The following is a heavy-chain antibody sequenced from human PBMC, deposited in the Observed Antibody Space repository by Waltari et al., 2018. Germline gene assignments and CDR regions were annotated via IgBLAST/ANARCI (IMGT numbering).Heavy chain of an antibody. V-gene: IGHV3-23*03. Sequence: EVQLLESGGGLVQPGGSLRLSCAASGFTFSSYAMSWVRQAPGKGLEWVSVIYSGGSTYYADSVKGRFTISRDNSKNTLYLQMNSLRAEDTAVYYCAKDQAGYWGQGTLVTVSS. CDR3: AKDQAGY. CDR1: GFTFSSYA. CDR2: IYSGGST. J-gene: IGHJ4*02.